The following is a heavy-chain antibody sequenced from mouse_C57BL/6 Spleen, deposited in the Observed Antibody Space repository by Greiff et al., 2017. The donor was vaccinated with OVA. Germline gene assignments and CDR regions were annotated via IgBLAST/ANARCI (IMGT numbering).Heavy chain of an antibody. CDR1: GYTFTDYN. CDR2: INPNNGGT. J-gene: IGHJ4*01. V-gene: IGHV1-22*01. D-gene: IGHD2-1*01. Sequence: EVQLQQSGPELVKPGASVKMSCKASGYTFTDYNMHWVKQSHGKSLEWIGYINPNNGGTSYNQKFKGKATLTVNKSSSTAYMELRSLTSEDSAVYYCADGIYYGNYGAMDYWGQGTSVTVSS. CDR3: ADGIYYGNYGAMDY.